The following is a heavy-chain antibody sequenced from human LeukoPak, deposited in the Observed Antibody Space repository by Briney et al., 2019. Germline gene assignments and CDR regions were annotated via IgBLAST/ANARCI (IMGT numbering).Heavy chain of an antibody. CDR2: IYTSGST. CDR1: GGSISRYY. J-gene: IGHJ4*02. D-gene: IGHD3-10*01. Sequence: PSETLSLTCTVSGGSISRYYWSWIRQPAGKGLEWIGRIYTSGSTNYNPSLKSRVTISVDTSKNQFSLKLSSVTAADTAVYYCAREYYYGSGSYFYGLDYWGQGTLVTVSS. CDR3: AREYYYGSGSYFYGLDY. V-gene: IGHV4-4*07.